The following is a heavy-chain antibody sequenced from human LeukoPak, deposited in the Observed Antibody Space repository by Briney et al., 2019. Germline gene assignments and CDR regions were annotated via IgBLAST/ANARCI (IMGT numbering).Heavy chain of an antibody. D-gene: IGHD3-22*01. Sequence: ASQTLSLTCTVSGGSICSGSYYWSWIRQPAGKGLEWIGRIYTSGSTNYNPSLKSRVTISVDTSKNQFSLKLSSVTAADTAVYYCAREEVIVVVSYFDYWGQGTLVTVSS. J-gene: IGHJ4*02. V-gene: IGHV4-61*02. CDR3: AREEVIVVVSYFDY. CDR2: IYTSGST. CDR1: GGSICSGSYY.